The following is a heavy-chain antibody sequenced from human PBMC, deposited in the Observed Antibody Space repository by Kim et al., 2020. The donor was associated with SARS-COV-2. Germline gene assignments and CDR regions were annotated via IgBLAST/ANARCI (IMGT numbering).Heavy chain of an antibody. CDR2: ISSSSSYI. J-gene: IGHJ6*01. CDR1: GFTFSSYS. Sequence: GGSLRLSCAASGFTFSSYSMNWVRQAPGKGLEWVSSISSSSSYIYYSDSVKGRFTFSRANAKNSLYLQMHSLRAEETAVYYCARDSGERGGDGEYYGMDV. D-gene: IGHD2-21*02. V-gene: IGHV3-21*01. CDR3: ARDSGERGGDGEYYGMDV.